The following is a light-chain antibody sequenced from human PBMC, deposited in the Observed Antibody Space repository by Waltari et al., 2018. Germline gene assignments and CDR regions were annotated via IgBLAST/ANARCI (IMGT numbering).Light chain of an antibody. CDR3: QQYYSTPYT. J-gene: IGKJ2*01. V-gene: IGKV4-1*01. CDR1: QNVLFSSNTKNY. Sequence: DIVMTQSSDSLAVSLGERATINCKSSQNVLFSSNTKNYLAWYQQKPGQPPKLLIYWASTRESGVPDRFSGSGSGTDFTLTISSLQAEDVAVYYCQQYYSTPYTFGQGTKLEIK. CDR2: WAS.